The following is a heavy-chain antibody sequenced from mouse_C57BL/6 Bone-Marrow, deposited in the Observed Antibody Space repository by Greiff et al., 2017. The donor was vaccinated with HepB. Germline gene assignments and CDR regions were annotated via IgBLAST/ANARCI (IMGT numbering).Heavy chain of an antibody. J-gene: IGHJ2*01. CDR3: ARSGIYYGSSYDYFDY. CDR2: INPSNGGT. Sequence: VQLQQPGTELVKPGASVKLSCKASGYTFTSYWMHWVKQRPGQGLEWIGNINPSNGGTNYNEKFKSKATLTVDKSSSTAYMQRSSLTSEDSAVYYCARSGIYYGSSYDYFDYWGQGTTLTVSS. CDR1: GYTFTSYW. D-gene: IGHD1-1*01. V-gene: IGHV1-53*01.